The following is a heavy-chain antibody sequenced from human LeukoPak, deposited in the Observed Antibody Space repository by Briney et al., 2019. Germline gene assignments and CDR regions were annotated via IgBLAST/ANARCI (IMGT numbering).Heavy chain of an antibody. J-gene: IGHJ4*02. V-gene: IGHV3-21*01. D-gene: IGHD6-13*01. Sequence: GGSLRLSCAASGFTFSRNALNWVRQAPGKRLEWVSFISSSSNYMSYADSVKGRFTISRDNAKNSLYLQMNSLRAEDTAVYYCARPLDSSNNYFDYWGQGTLVTVSS. CDR1: GFTFSRNA. CDR2: ISSSSNYM. CDR3: ARPLDSSNNYFDY.